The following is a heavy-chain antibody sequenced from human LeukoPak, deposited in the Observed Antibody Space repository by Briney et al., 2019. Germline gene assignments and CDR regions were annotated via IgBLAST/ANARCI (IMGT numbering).Heavy chain of an antibody. J-gene: IGHJ1*01. CDR1: GGSISSGGYY. Sequence: SETLSLTCTVSGGSISSGGYYWRWIRQHPGKGLEWIGYIYYSGSTYYNPSLKSRVTISVDTSKNQFSLKLSSVTAADTAVYYCARDGGDYGDSGYFQHWGQGTLVTVSS. CDR3: ARDGGDYGDSGYFQH. V-gene: IGHV4-31*03. CDR2: IYYSGST. D-gene: IGHD4-17*01.